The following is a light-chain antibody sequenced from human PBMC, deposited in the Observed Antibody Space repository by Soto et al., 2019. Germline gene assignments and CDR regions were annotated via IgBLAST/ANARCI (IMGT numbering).Light chain of an antibody. Sequence: ETVMTQSEATLSVSPGERATLSCRASQSIHTNLAWYQQKPGQPPRLLIYGASTRVTGIPTRFSGSGSGTEFTLTISSLQSEDFAVYYFQQYNNWPRTVGQGTKVEIK. CDR1: QSIHTN. J-gene: IGKJ1*01. CDR3: QQYNNWPRT. V-gene: IGKV3-15*01. CDR2: GAS.